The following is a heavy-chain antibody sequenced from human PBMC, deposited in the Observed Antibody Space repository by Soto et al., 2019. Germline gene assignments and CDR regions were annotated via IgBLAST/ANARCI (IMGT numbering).Heavy chain of an antibody. CDR1: RAFINSGGFY. D-gene: IGHD2-15*01. J-gene: IGHJ5*02. CDR2: IFLSGST. V-gene: IGHV4-31*03. Sequence: QVQLQESGPGLVKPTQTLSLTCSVSRAFINSGGFYYSWIRQPPGKGLEWLGYIFLSGSTLYNPSLRGRLTLSADTSRNQLSLYLTSVTAADTAVYYCVRGGIAGHWFDPWGQGILVTVSS. CDR3: VRGGIAGHWFDP.